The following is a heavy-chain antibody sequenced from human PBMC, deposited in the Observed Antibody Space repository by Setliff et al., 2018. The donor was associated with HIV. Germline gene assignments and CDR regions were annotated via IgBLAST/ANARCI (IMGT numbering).Heavy chain of an antibody. CDR3: AQLGMVDDFDY. CDR2: THHSGST. Sequence: PSETLSLTCAVSASSISSDYCWGWIRQPPGKGLEWIGSTHHSGSTYYNPSLKSRVTISVDTSKNHFSLKLRSVTAADTAVYYCAQLGMVDDFDYWGQGTLVTVSS. D-gene: IGHD1-1*01. J-gene: IGHJ4*02. V-gene: IGHV4-38-2*01. CDR1: ASSISSDYC.